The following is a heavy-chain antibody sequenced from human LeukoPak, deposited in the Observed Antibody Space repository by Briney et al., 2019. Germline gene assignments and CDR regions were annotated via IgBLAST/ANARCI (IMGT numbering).Heavy chain of an antibody. CDR3: ARGGRVQLRYYYYYGMDV. D-gene: IGHD1-1*01. CDR1: GYTFTGYY. Sequence: ASVKVSCTASGYTFTGYYMHWVRQAPGQGLEWMGWIIPNSGGTNYAQKFQGWVTMTRDTSISTAYMELSRLRSDDTAVYYCARGGRVQLRYYYYYGMDVWGQGTTVTASS. CDR2: IIPNSGGT. V-gene: IGHV1-2*04. J-gene: IGHJ6*02.